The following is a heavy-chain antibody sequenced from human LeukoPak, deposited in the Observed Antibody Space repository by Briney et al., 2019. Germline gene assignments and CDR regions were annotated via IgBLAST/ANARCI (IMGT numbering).Heavy chain of an antibody. V-gene: IGHV3-21*01. CDR3: ARDRYCSSTSCYTRSFDY. D-gene: IGHD2-2*02. J-gene: IGHJ4*02. CDR1: GFTFSSYS. CDR2: ISSSSSYI. Sequence: GGSLRLSCAASGFTFSSYSMNWVRQAPGKGLEWVSSISSSSSYIYYADSVKGRFTISRDNAKNSLYLQMNSLRAEDTAVYYCARDRYCSSTSCYTRSFDYWGQGTLVTVSS.